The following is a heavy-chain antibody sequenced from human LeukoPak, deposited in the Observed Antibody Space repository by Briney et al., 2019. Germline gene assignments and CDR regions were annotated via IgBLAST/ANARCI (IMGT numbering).Heavy chain of an antibody. CDR1: GYTFTSYG. V-gene: IGHV1-8*02. J-gene: IGHJ2*01. D-gene: IGHD3-9*01. Sequence: GASVKVSCKASGYTFTSYGINWVRQATGQGLEWMGWMNPNRGNTGYAQKFQGRVTMTRNTSISTAYMELSSLRSEDTAVYYCARGIGYFDWLPDWYFDLWGRGTLVTVSS. CDR2: MNPNRGNT. CDR3: ARGIGYFDWLPDWYFDL.